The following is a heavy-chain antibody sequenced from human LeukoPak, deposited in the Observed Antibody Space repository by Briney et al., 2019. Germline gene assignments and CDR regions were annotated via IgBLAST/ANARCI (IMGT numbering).Heavy chain of an antibody. CDR1: GFTFSDYY. CDR3: ARDPGSGWYVLGWFDP. J-gene: IGHJ5*02. CDR2: ISSSGSTI. V-gene: IGHV3-11*01. Sequence: GGSLRLSCAASGFTFSDYYMSWIRQAPGKGLEWGSYISSSGSTIYYADSVKGRFTISRDNAKNSLYLQMNSLRAEDTAVYYCARDPGSGWYVLGWFDPWGQGTLVTVSS. D-gene: IGHD6-19*01.